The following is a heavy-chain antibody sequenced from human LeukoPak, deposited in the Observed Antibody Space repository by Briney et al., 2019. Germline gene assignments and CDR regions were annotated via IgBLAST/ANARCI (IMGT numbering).Heavy chain of an antibody. Sequence: ASVKVSCKASGYTFTSYYMHWVRPAPGQGLEWMGIINPSDGSRSYAQKFQGRVTMTRDTSTSTVYMELSSLRSEDTAVYYCARPRQVVAALCYWGQGTLVTVSS. CDR2: INPSDGSR. CDR1: GYTFTSYY. D-gene: IGHD2-15*01. J-gene: IGHJ4*02. V-gene: IGHV1-46*01. CDR3: ARPRQVVAALCY.